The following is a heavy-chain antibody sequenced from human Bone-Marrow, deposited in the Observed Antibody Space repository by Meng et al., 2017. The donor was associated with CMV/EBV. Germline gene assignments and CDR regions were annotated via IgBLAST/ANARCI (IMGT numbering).Heavy chain of an antibody. CDR3: ARQAHYYGSGSYLHDWFDP. Sequence: SETLSLTCTVSGGSISSSSYYWGWIRQPPGKGLEWIGSIYYSGSTYYNPALKSRVTISVDTSKNQFSQKLSSVTAADTAVYYCARQAHYYGSGSYLHDWFDPWGQGTLVTVSS. CDR1: GGSISSSSYY. CDR2: IYYSGST. J-gene: IGHJ5*02. D-gene: IGHD3-10*01. V-gene: IGHV4-39*01.